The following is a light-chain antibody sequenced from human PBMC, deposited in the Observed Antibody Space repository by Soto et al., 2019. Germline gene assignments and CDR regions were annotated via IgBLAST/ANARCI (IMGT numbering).Light chain of an antibody. CDR1: NSDVGNYNF. V-gene: IGLV2-23*02. J-gene: IGLJ2*01. CDR3: CSFARSSTRV. CDR2: EVS. Sequence: QSALTQPASVSGSPGQSITISCTGTNSDVGNYNFVSWYQQHPGKAPKLMIYEVSKRPSGVSNRFSGSKSGNTATLTISGLQAEDEADYYCCSFARSSTRVFGGGTKLTVL.